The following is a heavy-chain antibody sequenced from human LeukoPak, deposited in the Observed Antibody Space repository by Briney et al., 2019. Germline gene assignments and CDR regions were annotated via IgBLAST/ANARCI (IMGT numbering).Heavy chain of an antibody. J-gene: IGHJ6*03. CDR2: IYTSGST. V-gene: IGHV4-4*07. CDR3: ARGRVSSSTWYSTYYYFFYMDF. CDR1: GGSISSYY. Sequence: PSETLSLTCTVSGGSISSYYWSWIRQPAGKGLEWIGRIYTSGSTNYNPSLKSRVTISVDTSKNFFSLRLRSVTAADTAVYFCARGRVSSSTWYSTYYYFFYMDFWGKGTTVTVSS. D-gene: IGHD4-11*01.